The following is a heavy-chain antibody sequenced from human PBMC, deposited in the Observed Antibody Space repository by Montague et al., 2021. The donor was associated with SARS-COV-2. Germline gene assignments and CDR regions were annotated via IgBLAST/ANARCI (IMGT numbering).Heavy chain of an antibody. V-gene: IGHV4-39*01. Sequence: SETLSLTCTVSGGSISSSSYYWGWIRQPPGKGLEWIGSIYYSGSTYYNPSLKSRVTISVDTSKNQFSLKLSSVTAADTAVYYCARPLNLYYYGSGSYSSWFYPWGQGTLVTVSS. CDR3: ARPLNLYYYGSGSYSSWFYP. D-gene: IGHD3-10*01. CDR1: GGSISSSSYY. J-gene: IGHJ5*02. CDR2: IYYSGST.